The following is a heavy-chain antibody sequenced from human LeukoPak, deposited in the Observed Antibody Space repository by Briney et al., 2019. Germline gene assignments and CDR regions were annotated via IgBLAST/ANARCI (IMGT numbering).Heavy chain of an antibody. CDR2: ISSSSSYI. J-gene: IGHJ4*02. D-gene: IGHD3-16*02. CDR1: GFTFSSYS. Sequence: GSLGLSCAASGFTFSSYSMNWVRQAPGKGLEWVSSISSSSSYIYYADSVKGRFTISRDNAKNSLYLQMNSLRAEDTAVYYCARAPSGVIHFDYWGQGTLVTVSS. CDR3: ARAPSGVIHFDY. V-gene: IGHV3-21*01.